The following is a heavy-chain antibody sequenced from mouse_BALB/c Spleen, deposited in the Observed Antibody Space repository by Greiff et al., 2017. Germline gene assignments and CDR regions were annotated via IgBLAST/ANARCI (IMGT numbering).Heavy chain of an antibody. CDR1: GYTFTSYV. D-gene: IGHD2-4*01. CDR3: ARSMITTGGGFAY. Sequence: VQLKESGPELVKPGASVKMSCKASGYTFTSYVMHWVKQKPGRGLEWIGYINPYNDGTKYNEKFKGKATLTSDKSSSTAYMELSSLTSEDSAVYYGARSMITTGGGFAYWGQGTLVTVSA. CDR2: INPYNDGT. J-gene: IGHJ3*01. V-gene: IGHV1-14*01.